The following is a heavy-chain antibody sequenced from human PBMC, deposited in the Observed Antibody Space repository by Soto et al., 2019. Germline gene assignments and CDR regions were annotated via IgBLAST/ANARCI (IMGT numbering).Heavy chain of an antibody. CDR2: ISAYNGNT. CDR3: ASSRGGMDV. J-gene: IGHJ6*02. Sequence: ASVKFSCKASGYTFTSYGISWVRQAPGQVLECMVWISAYNGNTNYXXKLQGRVXXTTDTSTSTAXMELRXLRSDDTAVYYCASSRGGMDVWRQGTTVTVSS. D-gene: IGHD3-10*01. V-gene: IGHV1-18*01. CDR1: GYTFTSYG.